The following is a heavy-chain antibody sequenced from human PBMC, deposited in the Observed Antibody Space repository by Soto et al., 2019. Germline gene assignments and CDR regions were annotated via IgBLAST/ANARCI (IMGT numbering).Heavy chain of an antibody. Sequence: PGGSLRLSCAASAFTFRSYAMHWVRQAPGRGLEWVAVIWYDGSQKYYADSVKGRFTISRDNSKNTLSLQMNSLRAEDTAVYYCAREGGPSGRHDAFDIWGHGTMVTVSS. J-gene: IGHJ3*02. V-gene: IGHV3-33*01. CDR2: IWYDGSQK. CDR3: AREGGPSGRHDAFDI. D-gene: IGHD1-26*01. CDR1: AFTFRSYA.